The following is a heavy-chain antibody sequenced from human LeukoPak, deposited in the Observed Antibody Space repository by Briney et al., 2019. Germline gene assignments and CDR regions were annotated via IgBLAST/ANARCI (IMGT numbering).Heavy chain of an antibody. CDR1: GFTFSSYG. Sequence: GRSLRLSCAASGFTFSSYGKHWVRQAPGKGLEWVAVISYDGSNKYYADSVKGRFTISRDNSKNTLYLQMNSLRAEDTAVYYCAKDRSIAAALDYWGQGTLVTVSS. D-gene: IGHD6-13*01. CDR3: AKDRSIAAALDY. V-gene: IGHV3-30*18. J-gene: IGHJ4*02. CDR2: ISYDGSNK.